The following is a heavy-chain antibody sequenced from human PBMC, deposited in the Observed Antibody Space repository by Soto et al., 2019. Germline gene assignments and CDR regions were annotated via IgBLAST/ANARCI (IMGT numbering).Heavy chain of an antibody. CDR3: TRDLWYYYDSSGYYLDY. CDR2: IRSKAYGGTT. V-gene: IGHV3-49*03. Sequence: GGSLRLSCTASGFTFGDYAMSWFRQAPGKGLGWGGFIRSKAYGGTTEYAASVKGRFTISRDDSKSIAYLQMNSLKTEDTAVYYCTRDLWYYYDSSGYYLDYWGQGTLVTVSS. CDR1: GFTFGDYA. J-gene: IGHJ4*02. D-gene: IGHD3-22*01.